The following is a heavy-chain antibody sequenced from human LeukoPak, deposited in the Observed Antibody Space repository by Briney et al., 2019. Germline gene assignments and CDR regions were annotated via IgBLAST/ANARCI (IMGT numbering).Heavy chain of an antibody. D-gene: IGHD3-22*01. CDR1: GYSISSGYY. Sequence: SETLSLTCTVSGYSISSGYYWGWIRQPPGKGLEWIGSIYHSGSTYYNPSLKSRVTISVDTSKNQFSLKLSSVTAADTAVYYCARADSSGPRGWFDPWGQGTLVTVSS. V-gene: IGHV4-38-2*02. CDR3: ARADSSGPRGWFDP. J-gene: IGHJ5*02. CDR2: IYHSGST.